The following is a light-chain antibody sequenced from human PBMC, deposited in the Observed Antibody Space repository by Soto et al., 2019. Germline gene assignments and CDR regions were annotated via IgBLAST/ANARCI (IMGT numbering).Light chain of an antibody. CDR2: DVS. J-gene: IGLJ1*01. CDR1: SSDVGSYNY. CDR3: TSYITAGTYV. Sequence: QSELTQPASVSGLPGRSITISCTGTSSDVGSYNYVSWYQQHPGKAPKLMIYDVSNRPSGVSDRFSGSKSGNTASLTISGLQAEDEADYYCTSYITAGTYVFGTGTKVTVL. V-gene: IGLV2-14*03.